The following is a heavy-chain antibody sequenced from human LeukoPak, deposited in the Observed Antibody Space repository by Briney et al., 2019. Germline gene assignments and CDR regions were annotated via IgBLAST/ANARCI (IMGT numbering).Heavy chain of an antibody. CDR3: AKDHYYDSSGYFDY. J-gene: IGHJ4*02. CDR2: ISWNSGSI. V-gene: IGHV3-9*01. Sequence: GRSLRLSCAASGFTFDDYAMHWVRQAPGKGLEWVSGISWNSGSIGYADSVKGRFTISRDNAKNSLYLQMNSLRAEDTASYYCAKDHYYDSSGYFDYWGQGTLVTVSS. CDR1: GFTFDDYA. D-gene: IGHD3-22*01.